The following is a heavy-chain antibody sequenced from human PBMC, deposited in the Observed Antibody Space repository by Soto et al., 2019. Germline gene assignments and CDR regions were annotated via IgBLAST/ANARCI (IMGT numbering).Heavy chain of an antibody. J-gene: IGHJ4*02. V-gene: IGHV3-30*18. Sequence: GGSLRLSCAASGFSFSSYGMHWVRQAPGKGLEWVAVISYDGTNKNYAESVKGRFTISRDNSENTVFLQMNSMRTEDTAVYYCAKDTYYHDSSGYYVFDYWGQGT. D-gene: IGHD3-22*01. CDR3: AKDTYYHDSSGYYVFDY. CDR1: GFSFSSYG. CDR2: ISYDGTNK.